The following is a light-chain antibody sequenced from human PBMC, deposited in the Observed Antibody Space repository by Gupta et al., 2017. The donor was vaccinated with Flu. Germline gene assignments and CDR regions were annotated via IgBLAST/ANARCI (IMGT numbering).Light chain of an antibody. J-gene: IGKJ4*01. CDR3: RQVYQSPDT. CDR1: QETSHT. V-gene: IGKV1-9*01. CDR2: AGS. Sequence: PSFPPASVGDRVVITSRATQETSHTLAWYQQKAGGSPKLLLYAGSTFYTGVPSTISGSRSATAFTLTISSLQPPDYGISYCRQVYQSPDTFGAGTKVEVK.